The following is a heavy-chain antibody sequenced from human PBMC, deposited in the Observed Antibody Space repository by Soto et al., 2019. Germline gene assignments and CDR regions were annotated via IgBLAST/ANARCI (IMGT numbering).Heavy chain of an antibody. Sequence: QLQLQESGPGLVKPSETLSLTCTVSGGSISSSSYYWGWIRQPPGKGLEWIGSIYYSGSTYYNPSLKSRVTISVDTSKNQFSLKLSSVTAADTAVDYCASRYYYDSSGYYPYGYWCQGTLVTVSS. V-gene: IGHV4-39*01. J-gene: IGHJ4*02. CDR3: ASRYYYDSSGYYPYGY. CDR2: IYYSGST. CDR1: GGSISSSSYY. D-gene: IGHD3-22*01.